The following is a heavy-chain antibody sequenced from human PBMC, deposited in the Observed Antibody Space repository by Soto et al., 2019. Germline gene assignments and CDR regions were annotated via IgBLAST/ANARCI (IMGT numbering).Heavy chain of an antibody. Sequence: EVQLLESGGGLVQPGGSLRLSCAASGFTFSSYAMSWVRQAPGKGLEWVSAISGSGGSTYYADSVKGRFTISRDNSKNTLYLQMNSLRAEDTAVYYCATDHFRQLAILLGVNWFDPWGQGTLVTVSS. J-gene: IGHJ5*02. V-gene: IGHV3-23*01. CDR3: ATDHFRQLAILLGVNWFDP. CDR2: ISGSGGST. D-gene: IGHD6-13*01. CDR1: GFTFSSYA.